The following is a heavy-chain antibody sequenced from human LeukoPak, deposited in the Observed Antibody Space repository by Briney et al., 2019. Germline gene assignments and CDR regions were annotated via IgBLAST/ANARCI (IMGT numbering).Heavy chain of an antibody. Sequence: GGSLRLSCAASGFTFSSYEMNWVRQAPGKGLEWVSYISSSGSTIYYADSVKGRFTISRDNAKSSLYLQMNSLRAEDTAVYYCARIHSSSWQNFDYWGQGTLVTVSS. D-gene: IGHD6-13*01. CDR1: GFTFSSYE. CDR3: ARIHSSSWQNFDY. CDR2: ISSSGSTI. V-gene: IGHV3-48*03. J-gene: IGHJ4*02.